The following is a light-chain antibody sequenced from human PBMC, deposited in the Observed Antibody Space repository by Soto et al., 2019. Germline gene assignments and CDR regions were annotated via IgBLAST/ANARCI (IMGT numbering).Light chain of an antibody. J-gene: IGLJ1*01. Sequence: QSALTQPASVSGSPGQSITISCTGTSSDVGGFIYVSWYQQHPGKAPKLMIYDVNNRPSGVSNRFSGSKSGNTASLTISGLQTEDEADYYCVSYTTSTSYGFGSGTKVT. CDR3: VSYTTSTSYG. CDR2: DVN. V-gene: IGLV2-14*03. CDR1: SSDVGGFIY.